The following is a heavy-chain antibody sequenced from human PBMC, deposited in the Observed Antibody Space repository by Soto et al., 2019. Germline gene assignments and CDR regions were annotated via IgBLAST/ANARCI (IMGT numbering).Heavy chain of an antibody. Sequence: GGSLRLSCAASGFTFSSYAMSWVRQAPGKGLEWVSAISGSGGSTYYADSGKGRFTISRDNSKNTLYLQMNSLRAEDTAVYYCAKGIGPPIGRYYGMDVWGQGTTVTVSS. J-gene: IGHJ6*02. D-gene: IGHD2-15*01. V-gene: IGHV3-23*01. CDR3: AKGIGPPIGRYYGMDV. CDR2: ISGSGGST. CDR1: GFTFSSYA.